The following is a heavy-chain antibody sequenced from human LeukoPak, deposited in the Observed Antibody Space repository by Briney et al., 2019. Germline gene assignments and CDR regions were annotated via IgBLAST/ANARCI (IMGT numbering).Heavy chain of an antibody. V-gene: IGHV1-69*06. Sequence: ASVKVSCKASGCTFSSYAISWVRQAPGQGLEWMGGIIPIFGTANYAQKFQGRVTITADKSTSTAYMELSSLRSEDTAVYYCARRQRYFDYPFDAWGQGTLVTVSS. CDR1: GCTFSSYA. J-gene: IGHJ5*02. CDR3: ARRQRYFDYPFDA. CDR2: IIPIFGTA. D-gene: IGHD3-9*01.